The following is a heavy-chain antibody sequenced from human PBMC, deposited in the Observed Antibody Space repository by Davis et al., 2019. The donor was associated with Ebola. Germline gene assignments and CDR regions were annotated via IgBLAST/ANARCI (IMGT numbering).Heavy chain of an antibody. CDR2: ISQSGST. CDR1: GDSISSSNW. CDR3: ARLRGLRYFDWFRFDY. Sequence: MPGGSLRLSCAVSGDSISSSNWWSWVRQPPGKGLEWIGEISQSGSTNYNPSLKSRVTISVDTSKNQFSLKLSSVTAADTAVYYCARLRGLRYFDWFRFDYWGQGTLVTVSS. V-gene: IGHV4-4*02. D-gene: IGHD3-9*01. J-gene: IGHJ4*02.